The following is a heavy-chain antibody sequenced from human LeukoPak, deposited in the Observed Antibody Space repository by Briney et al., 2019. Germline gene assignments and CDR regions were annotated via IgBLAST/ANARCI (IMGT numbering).Heavy chain of an antibody. J-gene: IGHJ5*01. CDR1: GGSVSSSDYS. Sequence: SETLSFTSAVSGGSVSSSDYSWGWIRQPPGKGLEWIGYTFHSGNTYYNPSLKSRVTISVDRRKNQFSLNLNSVTAADTAVYYCARGTHEFDVWGQGTMVIVSS. CDR2: TFHSGNT. CDR3: ARGTHEFDV. V-gene: IGHV4-30-2*01.